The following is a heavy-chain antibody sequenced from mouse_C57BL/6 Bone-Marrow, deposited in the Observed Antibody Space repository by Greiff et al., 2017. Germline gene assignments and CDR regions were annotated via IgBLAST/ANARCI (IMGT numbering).Heavy chain of an antibody. Sequence: QVHVKQSGAELARPGASVKLSCKASGYTFTSYGISWVKQRTGQGLEWIGEIYPRSGNTYYNEKFKGKATLTADKSSSTVYMELRSLTSEDSAVYFCAGDGYYWYFDVWGTGTTVTVSS. J-gene: IGHJ1*03. V-gene: IGHV1-81*01. D-gene: IGHD2-3*01. CDR2: IYPRSGNT. CDR3: AGDGYYWYFDV. CDR1: GYTFTSYG.